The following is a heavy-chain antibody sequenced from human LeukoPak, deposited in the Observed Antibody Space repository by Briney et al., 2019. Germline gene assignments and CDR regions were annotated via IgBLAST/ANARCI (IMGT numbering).Heavy chain of an antibody. D-gene: IGHD3-3*01. CDR3: AREGREWLWGDYYNYYGMDV. CDR1: GFTFSSYW. Sequence: GGSLRLSCAASGFTFSSYWMSWVRQAPGKGLEWVANIKQDGSEKYYVDSVKGRFTISRDNAKNSLYLQMNSLRAEDTAVYYCAREGREWLWGDYYNYYGMDVWGQGTTVTVSS. V-gene: IGHV3-7*01. J-gene: IGHJ6*02. CDR2: IKQDGSEK.